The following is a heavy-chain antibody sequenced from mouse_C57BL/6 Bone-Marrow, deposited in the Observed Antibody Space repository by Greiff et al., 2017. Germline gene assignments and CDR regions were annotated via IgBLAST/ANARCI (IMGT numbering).Heavy chain of an antibody. CDR3: ASQLWFAY. J-gene: IGHJ3*01. CDR2: IWSGGST. Sequence: VKLMESGPGLVQPSQSLSITCTVSGFSLTSYGVHWVRQSPGKGLEWLGVIWSGGSTDYNAAFISRLSISKDNSKSQVFFKMNSLQADDTAIYYCASQLWFAYWGQGTLVTVSA. CDR1: GFSLTSYG. V-gene: IGHV2-2*01.